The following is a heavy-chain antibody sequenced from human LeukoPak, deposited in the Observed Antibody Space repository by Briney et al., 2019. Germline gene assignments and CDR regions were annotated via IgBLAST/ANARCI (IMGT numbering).Heavy chain of an antibody. CDR2: MNPNSGNT. Sequence: ASVKVSCKASGYTFTSYDINWVRQATGQGLEWMGWMNPNSGNTGYAQKFQGRVTITRNTSISTAYMELSSLRSEDTAVYYCARVPGRITIFGVVNKYYYMDVWGKGTTVTVSS. CDR1: GYTFTSYD. CDR3: ARVPGRITIFGVVNKYYYMDV. D-gene: IGHD3-3*01. V-gene: IGHV1-8*01. J-gene: IGHJ6*03.